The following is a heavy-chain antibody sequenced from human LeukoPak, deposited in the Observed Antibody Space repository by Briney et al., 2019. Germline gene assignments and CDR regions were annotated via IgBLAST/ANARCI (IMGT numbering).Heavy chain of an antibody. CDR1: GFAFSDYW. V-gene: IGHV3-7*03. J-gene: IGHJ4*02. Sequence: GGSLRLSCAASGFAFSDYWMNWVRQAPGKGLEWVANIKKDGSEKYYVDSVKGRFTISRDNAKTSLYLQMNSLRAEDTAVYYCARANTISWSSWYGRYFDYWAQGTLVTVSS. D-gene: IGHD6-13*01. CDR2: IKKDGSEK. CDR3: ARANTISWSSWYGRYFDY.